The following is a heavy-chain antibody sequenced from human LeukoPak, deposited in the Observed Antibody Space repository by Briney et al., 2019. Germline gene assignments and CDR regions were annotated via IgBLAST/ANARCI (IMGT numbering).Heavy chain of an antibody. Sequence: GGSLRLSCAASGFTFSSYSMNWVRQAPGKGLEWVSYISSSGSTIYYADSVKGRFTISRDNAKNSLYLLMSSLRAEDTALYYCARDRTTIFDYWGQGTLVTVSS. CDR2: ISSSGSTI. CDR3: ARDRTTIFDY. CDR1: GFTFSSYS. V-gene: IGHV3-48*04. D-gene: IGHD1-7*01. J-gene: IGHJ4*02.